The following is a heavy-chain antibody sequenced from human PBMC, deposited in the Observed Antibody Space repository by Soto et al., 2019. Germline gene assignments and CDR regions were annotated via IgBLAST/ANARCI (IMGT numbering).Heavy chain of an antibody. CDR3: ALSIAARLTGSSDP. Sequence: ASVKVSCKASGGTFSSYAISWVRQAPGQGLEWMGGIIPIFGTANYAQKFQGRVTITADESTSTAYMELSSLRSEDTAVYYCALSIAARLTGSSDPWGQGTLVTVSS. CDR1: GGTFSSYA. J-gene: IGHJ5*02. CDR2: IIPIFGTA. V-gene: IGHV1-69*13. D-gene: IGHD6-6*01.